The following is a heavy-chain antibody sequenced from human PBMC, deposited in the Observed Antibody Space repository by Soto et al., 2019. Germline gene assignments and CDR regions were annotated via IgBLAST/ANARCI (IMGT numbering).Heavy chain of an antibody. J-gene: IGHJ4*02. D-gene: IGHD2-15*01. CDR3: ARVILPLHCSGGSCSIRGGVDY. V-gene: IGHV3-48*02. CDR2: ISDSGSNT. CDR1: GFKISSSS. Sequence: PGGSLRLSCAAFGFKISSSSMNWVRQAPGRGLEWVAYISDSGSNTLYADSVKGRFTVSRDTAKNSLYLQMSGLRDEDRAVYYCARVILPLHCSGGSCSIRGGVDYWGQGTLVTVSS.